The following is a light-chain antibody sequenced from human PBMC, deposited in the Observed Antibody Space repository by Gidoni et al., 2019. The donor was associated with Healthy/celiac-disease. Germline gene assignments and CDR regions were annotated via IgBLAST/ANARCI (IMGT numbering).Light chain of an antibody. Sequence: QSVLTQPPSPSGTPGQRVTISCSGSSSNIGGNIVNWYKQLPGTAPRLLMYSNDPRPSGVPDRFSGSKSGTSASLAISGLQSEDEADYYCAAWDASLTGWVFGGGTKLTVL. CDR2: SND. J-gene: IGLJ3*02. V-gene: IGLV1-44*01. CDR1: SSNIGGNI. CDR3: AAWDASLTGWV.